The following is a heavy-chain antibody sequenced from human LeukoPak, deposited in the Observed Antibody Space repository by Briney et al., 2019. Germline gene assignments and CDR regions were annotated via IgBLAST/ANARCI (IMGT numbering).Heavy chain of an antibody. CDR2: ISYDGSNK. Sequence: GRSLRLSCAASGFTFSSYAMHWVRQAPGKGLEWVAVISYDGSNKYYADSVKGRFTISRDNSKNTLYLQMNSLRAEDTAVYYCAGDPDVMYSSGWLDYWGQGTLVTVSS. J-gene: IGHJ4*02. CDR1: GFTFSSYA. D-gene: IGHD6-19*01. CDR3: AGDPDVMYSSGWLDY. V-gene: IGHV3-30*04.